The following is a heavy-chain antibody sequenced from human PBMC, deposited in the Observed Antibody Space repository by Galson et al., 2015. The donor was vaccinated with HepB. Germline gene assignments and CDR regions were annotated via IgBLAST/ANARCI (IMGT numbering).Heavy chain of an antibody. CDR1: GGSISSSSYY. V-gene: IGHV4-39*01. CDR2: IYYSGST. CDR3: ARLELGSGTINWFDP. Sequence: SETLSLTCTVSGGSISSSSYYWGWIRQPPGKGLEWIGSIYYSGSTYYNPSLKSRVTISVDTSKNQFSLKLSSVTAADTAVYYCARLELGSGTINWFDPWGQGTLVTVSS. J-gene: IGHJ5*02. D-gene: IGHD3-10*01.